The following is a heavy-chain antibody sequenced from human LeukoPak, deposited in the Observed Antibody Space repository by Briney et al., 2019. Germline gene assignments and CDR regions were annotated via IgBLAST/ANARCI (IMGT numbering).Heavy chain of an antibody. CDR1: GDTFSNYA. Sequence: ASVKVSCKASGDTFSNYAISWVRRARGQGLEWMGRIIPILGTADYAQKFQGRVTISADKSTSTAYMELSGLRSEDTAVYYCARDGWMDVWGQGTRSPSR. CDR3: ARDGWMDV. V-gene: IGHV1-69*04. J-gene: IGHJ6*02. D-gene: IGHD2-15*01. CDR2: IIPILGTA.